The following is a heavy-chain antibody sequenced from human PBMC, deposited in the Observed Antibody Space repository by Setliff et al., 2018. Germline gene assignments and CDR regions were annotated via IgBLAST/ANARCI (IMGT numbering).Heavy chain of an antibody. D-gene: IGHD7-27*01. Sequence: GESLRISCAASGFTFSKYWMYWVRQVPGKGLVWVSRINPDGSITNYADSVRGRFTISRDNAKDTLYLQMNSLRAEDTAVYFCASIDWGENFYNMDVWGKGTTVTVSS. CDR1: GFTFSKYW. J-gene: IGHJ6*03. V-gene: IGHV3-74*01. CDR2: INPDGSIT. CDR3: ASIDWGENFYNMDV.